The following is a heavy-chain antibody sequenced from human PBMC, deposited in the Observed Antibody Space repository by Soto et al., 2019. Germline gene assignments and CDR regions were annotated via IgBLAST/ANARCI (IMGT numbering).Heavy chain of an antibody. J-gene: IGHJ4*02. V-gene: IGHV4-39*01. CDR2: IYYSGST. CDR3: ARGSYDFWSGYYSWTDY. Sequence: QLQLQESGPGLVKPSETLSLTCTVSGGSISSSSYYWGWIRQPPGKGLEWIGSIYYSGSTYYNPSLKSRVTISVDTSKNQFSLKLSSVTAADTAVYYCARGSYDFWSGYYSWTDYWGQGTLVTVSS. D-gene: IGHD3-3*01. CDR1: GGSISSSSYY.